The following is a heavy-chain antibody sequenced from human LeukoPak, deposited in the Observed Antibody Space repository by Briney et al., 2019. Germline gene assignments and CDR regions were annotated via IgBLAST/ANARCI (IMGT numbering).Heavy chain of an antibody. CDR3: AREWGDGYNDI. CDR2: IYYSGST. D-gene: IGHD5-24*01. CDR1: GGSISSYY. J-gene: IGHJ4*02. Sequence: SETLSLTCTVSGGSISSYYWSWTRQPPGKGLEWIGYIYYSGSTNYNPSLKSRVTISVDTSKNQFSLKLSSVTAADTAVYYCAREWGDGYNDIWGQGTLVTVSS. V-gene: IGHV4-59*01.